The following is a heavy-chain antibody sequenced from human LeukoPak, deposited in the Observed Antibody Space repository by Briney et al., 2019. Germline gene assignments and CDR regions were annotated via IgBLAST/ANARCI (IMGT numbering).Heavy chain of an antibody. CDR3: AKNRSSPSWFDP. CDR2: IYTNGGI. D-gene: IGHD1-14*01. CDR1: GGSISSSY. V-gene: IGHV4-4*07. Sequence: SETLSLTCTVSGGSISSSYWSWLRQPAGKGLEWIGRIYTNGGINYNPSLKSRVTISFDKSQNQLSLRLSSVTAADTAVYYCAKNRSSPSWFDPWGQGTLVTVSS. J-gene: IGHJ5*02.